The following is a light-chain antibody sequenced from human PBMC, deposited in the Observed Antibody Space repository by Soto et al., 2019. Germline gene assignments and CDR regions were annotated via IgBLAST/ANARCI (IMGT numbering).Light chain of an antibody. V-gene: IGKV3-11*01. J-gene: IGKJ1*01. CDR1: QSVSIN. CDR3: QQRSNWWT. CDR2: DAS. Sequence: EIVLTQSPGTLCLSRGERGSLXCRASQSVSINLAWYQQRPGQAPRLLIYDASNRATGIPARFSGSGSGTDFTLTISSLEPEDFAVYYCQQRSNWWTFGQGTRWIS.